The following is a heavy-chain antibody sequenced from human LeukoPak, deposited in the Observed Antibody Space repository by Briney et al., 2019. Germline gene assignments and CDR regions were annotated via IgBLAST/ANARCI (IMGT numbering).Heavy chain of an antibody. CDR1: GYTFTSYG. CDR2: ICAYNGNT. V-gene: IGHV1-18*01. Sequence: ASVKVSCKTSGYTFTSYGIGWVRQAPGQGLEWMGWICAYNGNTNYAQKLQGRVTMTTDTSTSTAYMELRSLRSDDTAVYYCAREIYGGNERPYYGMDVWGQGTTVTVSS. CDR3: AREIYGGNERPYYGMDV. D-gene: IGHD4-23*01. J-gene: IGHJ6*02.